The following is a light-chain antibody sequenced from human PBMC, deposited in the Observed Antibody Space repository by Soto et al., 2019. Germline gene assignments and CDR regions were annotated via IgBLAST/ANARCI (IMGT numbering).Light chain of an antibody. V-gene: IGKV3-11*01. CDR3: QQRSNWPPA. CDR1: QSVSSY. CDR2: DAS. Sequence: EIVLTQSPATLSLSPGERATLSCRASQSVSSYLAWYQQKPGQAPGLLIYDASNRATGIPARFSGSGSGTDFTLTISSLEPEDFAVYYCQQRSNWPPAFGQGTRLEI. J-gene: IGKJ5*01.